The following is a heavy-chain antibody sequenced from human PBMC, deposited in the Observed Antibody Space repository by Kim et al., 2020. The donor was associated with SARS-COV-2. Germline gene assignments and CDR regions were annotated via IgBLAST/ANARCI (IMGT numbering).Heavy chain of an antibody. CDR2: INHSGST. J-gene: IGHJ6*02. CDR1: GGSFSGYY. D-gene: IGHD6-13*01. V-gene: IGHV4-34*01. Sequence: SETLSLTCAVYGGSFSGYYWSWIRQPPGKGLEWIGEINHSGSTNYNPSLKSRVTISVDTSKNQFSLKLSSVTAADTAVYYCARAWLIAAAGTEVFEDVWGQGTTVTVSS. CDR3: ARAWLIAAAGTEVFEDV.